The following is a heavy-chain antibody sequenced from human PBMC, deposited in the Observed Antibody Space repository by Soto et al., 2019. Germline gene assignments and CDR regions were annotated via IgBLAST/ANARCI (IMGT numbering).Heavy chain of an antibody. Sequence: SETLSLTCTVSGGSISSGGYYWGWIRQHPWKGLEWIGYIYYSGSTNYNPSLKSRVTISVDTSKNQFSLKLSSVTAADTAVYYCARGGSSWYRNYFDYWGQGTLVTVSS. J-gene: IGHJ4*02. CDR3: ARGGSSWYRNYFDY. CDR2: IYYSGST. V-gene: IGHV4-61*08. CDR1: GGSISSGGYY. D-gene: IGHD6-13*01.